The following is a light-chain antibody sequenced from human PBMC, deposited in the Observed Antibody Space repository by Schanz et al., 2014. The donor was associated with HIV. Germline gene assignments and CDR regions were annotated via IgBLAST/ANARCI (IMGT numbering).Light chain of an antibody. CDR2: GNS. J-gene: IGLJ3*02. Sequence: QSVLTQPPSVSGAPGQRVTISCTGSSSNIVAGYDVHWYQHLPGTAPKLLIYGNSNRPSGVPDRFSGSKSGSTASLTVSGLQPEDEADYYCGSFAGSNIPWVFGGGTKLTVL. V-gene: IGLV1-40*01. CDR3: GSFAGSNIPWV. CDR1: SSNIVAGYD.